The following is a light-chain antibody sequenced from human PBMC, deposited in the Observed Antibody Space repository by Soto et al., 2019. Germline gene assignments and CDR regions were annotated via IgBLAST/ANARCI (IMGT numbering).Light chain of an antibody. CDR1: GSNIGNNH. CDR3: GTWDNSLSGGV. J-gene: IGLJ3*02. Sequence: QSVLTQPPSVSAAPGQKVTISCSGSGSNIGNNHVSWYQHLPGTAPKLLIYDNNKRPSGIPDRFSGSKSGTSATLGITGLQTGDEADYYCGTWDNSLSGGVFGGGTKVTVL. CDR2: DNN. V-gene: IGLV1-51*01.